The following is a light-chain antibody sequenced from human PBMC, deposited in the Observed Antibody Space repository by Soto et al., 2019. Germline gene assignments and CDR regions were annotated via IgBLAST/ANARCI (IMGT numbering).Light chain of an antibody. V-gene: IGKV1-12*01. CDR1: QGISSW. Sequence: DLEMTQSPSTLSAAVGDRVTITCRASQGISSWLAWYQQKPRKAPQLLIYVASSAQSGVPSRFSGSGTGTAFTLTISSLQPEDFATDYWQQANRFPLTCGGGTKVDIK. J-gene: IGKJ4*01. CDR3: QQANRFPLT. CDR2: VAS.